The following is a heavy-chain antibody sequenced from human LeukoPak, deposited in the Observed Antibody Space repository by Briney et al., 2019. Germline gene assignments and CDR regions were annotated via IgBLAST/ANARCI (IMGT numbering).Heavy chain of an antibody. CDR3: ARGPMYSSSWYFDY. D-gene: IGHD6-13*01. Sequence: SETLSLTCTVSGGSISSYYWSWIRQPAGKGLEWIGRIYTRGSTNYNPSLKSRVTMSVDTSKNQFSLKLSSVTAADTAVYYCARGPMYSSSWYFDYWGQGTLVTVSS. CDR1: GGSISSYY. CDR2: IYTRGST. J-gene: IGHJ4*02. V-gene: IGHV4-4*07.